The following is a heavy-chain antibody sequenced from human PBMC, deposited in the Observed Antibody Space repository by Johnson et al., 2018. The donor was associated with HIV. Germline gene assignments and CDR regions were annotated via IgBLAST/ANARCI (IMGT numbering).Heavy chain of an antibody. CDR1: GFTFHDSY. Sequence: QVQLVESGGGLVKPGGSLRLSCAASGFTFHDSYMSWIRQAPGKGLEWISYISGSGGTMYSADSVKGRFTISRDNSKNTLYLQMNSLRAEDTAVYYCAREKRWGLMITFGGPHAFDIWGQGTMVTVSS. CDR2: ISGSGGTM. V-gene: IGHV3-11*04. D-gene: IGHD3-16*01. CDR3: AREKRWGLMITFGGPHAFDI. J-gene: IGHJ3*02.